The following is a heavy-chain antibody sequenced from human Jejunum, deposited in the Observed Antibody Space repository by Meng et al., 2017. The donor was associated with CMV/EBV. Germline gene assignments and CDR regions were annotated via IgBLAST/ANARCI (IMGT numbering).Heavy chain of an antibody. V-gene: IGHV4-4*02. D-gene: IGHD2-2*01. CDR3: AADISTAWFYY. CDR1: GGSMSSTNW. Sequence: QVQLQESGPGLVKPSGTLSLTCAVSGGSMSSTNWWSWVRQPPGKGLEWIATIHYTETTHYNPSLKSRITISVDTSKNQISLKVNSVTAADTAMYYCAADISTAWFYYWGQGTLVTVSS. J-gene: IGHJ4*02. CDR2: IHYTETT.